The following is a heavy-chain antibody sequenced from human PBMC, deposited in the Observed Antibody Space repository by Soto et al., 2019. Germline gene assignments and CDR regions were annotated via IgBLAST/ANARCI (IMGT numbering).Heavy chain of an antibody. J-gene: IGHJ3*02. D-gene: IGHD3-16*01. CDR3: ARPFEDPSKYYDYIWGSYIRYDAFDI. CDR1: GGSISSSSYY. CDR2: IYYSGST. V-gene: IGHV4-39*01. Sequence: SETLSLTCTVSGGSISSSSYYWGWIRQPPGKGLEWIGSIYYSGSTYYNPSLKSRVTISVDTSKNQFSLKLSSVTAADTAVYYCARPFEDPSKYYDYIWGSYIRYDAFDIWGQGTMVTVSS.